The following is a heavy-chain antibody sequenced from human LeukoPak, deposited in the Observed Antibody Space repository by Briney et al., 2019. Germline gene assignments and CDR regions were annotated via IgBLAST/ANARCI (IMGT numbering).Heavy chain of an antibody. D-gene: IGHD1-20*01. V-gene: IGHV3-43*02. CDR2: ISGDGGST. CDR1: GFTFDDYA. J-gene: IGHJ4*02. Sequence: GGSLRLSCAASGFTFDDYAMQWVRQALGKGLEWVSLISGDGGSTYYADSVKGRFTISRDNSKNSLYLQMNSLRTEDTALYYFAMITGTADYWGQGTLVTVSS. CDR3: AMITGTADY.